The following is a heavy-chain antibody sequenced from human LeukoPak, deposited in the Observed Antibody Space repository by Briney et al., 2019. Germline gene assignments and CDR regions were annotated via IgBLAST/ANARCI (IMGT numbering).Heavy chain of an antibody. CDR2: IIPIFGTA. CDR1: GGTFSSYA. D-gene: IGHD1-14*01. Sequence: SVKVSCKASGGTFSSYAISWVRQAPGQGLEWMGRIIPIFGTANYAQKFQGRVTITTDESTSTAYMELSSLRSEDTAVYYCARYARKLEPRDYWGQGTLVTVSS. CDR3: ARYARKLEPRDY. J-gene: IGHJ4*02. V-gene: IGHV1-69*05.